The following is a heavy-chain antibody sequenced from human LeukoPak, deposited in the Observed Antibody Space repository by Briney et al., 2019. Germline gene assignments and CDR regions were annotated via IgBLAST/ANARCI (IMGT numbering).Heavy chain of an antibody. CDR2: ISPDSGNT. CDR1: GYTFTSYG. V-gene: IGHV1-18*01. Sequence: GASVKVSCKTSGYTFTSYGITWVRQAPGQGLEWMGWISPDSGNTKHAQNFQGRVTMTTDTSTSTAYMELRSLRSDDTAVYYCAKDSTAGGPHCRSTTCYASDYWGQGTLVTVSS. D-gene: IGHD2-2*01. J-gene: IGHJ4*02. CDR3: AKDSTAGGPHCRSTTCYASDY.